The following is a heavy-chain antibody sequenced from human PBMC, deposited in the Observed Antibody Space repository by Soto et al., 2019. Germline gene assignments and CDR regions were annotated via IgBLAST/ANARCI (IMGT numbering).Heavy chain of an antibody. D-gene: IGHD5-12*01. CDR3: ARLSFEGGYDSPDDYYYYMDV. CDR2: IYYSGST. J-gene: IGHJ6*03. CDR1: GGSISSYY. V-gene: IGHV4-59*08. Sequence: QVQLQESGPGLVKPSETLSLTCTVSGGSISSYYWSWIRQPPGKGLEWIGYIYYSGSTNYNPSLKSRVTISVDTSKNQFSLKLSSVTAADTAVYYCARLSFEGGYDSPDDYYYYMDVWGKGTTVTVSS.